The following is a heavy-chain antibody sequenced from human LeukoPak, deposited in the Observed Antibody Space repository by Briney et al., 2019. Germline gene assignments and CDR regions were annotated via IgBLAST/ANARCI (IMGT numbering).Heavy chain of an antibody. CDR3: ARAFSSVGDFWSGYYTPLYYFDY. Sequence: GGSLRLSCAASGFTFSSYAMSWVRQAPGKGLEWVSVIYSGGSTYYADSVKGRFTISRDNSKNTLYLQMNSLRAEDTAVYYCARAFSSVGDFWSGYYTPLYYFDYWGQGTLVTVSS. CDR2: IYSGGST. V-gene: IGHV3-53*01. D-gene: IGHD3-3*01. J-gene: IGHJ4*02. CDR1: GFTFSSYA.